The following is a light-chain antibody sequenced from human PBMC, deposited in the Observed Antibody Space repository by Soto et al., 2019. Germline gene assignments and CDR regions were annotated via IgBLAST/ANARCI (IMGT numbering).Light chain of an antibody. CDR2: SAS. J-gene: IGKJ3*01. Sequence: EIVLTQSPGTLSLSPGERATLSCRASQSVSSSYLAWYQQKPGQALRLLIYSASSRATDIPDRFSGSGSGTDFTLTLSRLEPEDFAVYYCQQYGSSPPRFTFGPGTRVDIK. V-gene: IGKV3-20*01. CDR1: QSVSSSY. CDR3: QQYGSSPPRFT.